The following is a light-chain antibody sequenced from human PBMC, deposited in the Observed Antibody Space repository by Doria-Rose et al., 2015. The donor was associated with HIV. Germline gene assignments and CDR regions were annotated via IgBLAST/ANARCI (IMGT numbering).Light chain of an antibody. J-gene: IGKJ1*01. CDR3: HQYGTSWT. CDR1: QSFSSTY. Sequence: TQSPGTLSLSPGERATLSCRASQSFSSTYLAWYQQKPGQAPSLLIYDRSTRATGIPDRFSASGSGTDFTLTINRLEPEDFALYYCHQYGTSWTFGQGTKAEI. CDR2: DRS. V-gene: IGKV3-20*01.